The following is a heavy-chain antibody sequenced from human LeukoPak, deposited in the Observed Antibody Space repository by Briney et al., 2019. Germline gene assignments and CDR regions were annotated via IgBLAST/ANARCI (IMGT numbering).Heavy chain of an antibody. J-gene: IGHJ4*02. CDR3: ARNGWGITMVRGVIGY. Sequence: PSETLSLTCAVSGGSISSSNWWSWVRQPPGKGLEWIGEIYHSGSTNYNPSLKSRVTISVDTSKNQFSLKLSSVTAADTAVYYCARNGWGITMVRGVIGYWGQGTLVTVSS. D-gene: IGHD3-10*01. CDR1: GGSISSSNW. CDR2: IYHSGST. V-gene: IGHV4-4*02.